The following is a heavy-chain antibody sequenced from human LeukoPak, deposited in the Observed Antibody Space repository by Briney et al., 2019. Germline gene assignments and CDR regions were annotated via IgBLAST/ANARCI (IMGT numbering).Heavy chain of an antibody. D-gene: IGHD1-1*01. Sequence: GGSLRLSCAASGFTFSSYWMSWVRQAPGKGLEWVANIKQDESEKYYVDSLKGRFTISRDNAKNSLYLQMDSLRAEDTAVYYCARDKIEGPTKLDYWGQGILVTVSS. CDR3: ARDKIEGPTKLDY. V-gene: IGHV3-7*01. CDR1: GFTFSSYW. J-gene: IGHJ4*02. CDR2: IKQDESEK.